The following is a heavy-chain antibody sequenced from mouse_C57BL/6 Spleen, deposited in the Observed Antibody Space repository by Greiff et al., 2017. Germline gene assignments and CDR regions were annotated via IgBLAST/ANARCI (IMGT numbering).Heavy chain of an antibody. CDR2: IHPNSGST. J-gene: IGHJ2*01. CDR3: ASGRGRLDY. D-gene: IGHD1-1*01. Sequence: QVQLQQPGAELVKPGASVKLSCKASGYTFTSYWMHWVKQRPGQGLECIGRIHPNSGSTKYNEKFKSKATLTVDQSSSTAYMQLSSLTSEDSAVYYSASGRGRLDYWGQGTTLTVSS. V-gene: IGHV1-64*01. CDR1: GYTFTSYW.